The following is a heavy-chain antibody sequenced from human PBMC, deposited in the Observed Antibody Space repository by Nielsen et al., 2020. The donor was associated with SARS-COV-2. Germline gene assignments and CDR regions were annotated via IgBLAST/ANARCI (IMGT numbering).Heavy chain of an antibody. V-gene: IGHV1-24*01. CDR2: SDPEDGET. CDR3: ARGDDCTNGVCRYGMDV. Sequence: ASVKVSCKVSGYTLTELSMHWVRQAPGKGLEWMGGSDPEDGETIYAQKFQGRVTMTTDTSTSTAYMELRSLRSDDTAVYYCARGDDCTNGVCRYGMDVWGQGTTVTVSS. J-gene: IGHJ6*02. D-gene: IGHD2-8*01. CDR1: GYTLTELS.